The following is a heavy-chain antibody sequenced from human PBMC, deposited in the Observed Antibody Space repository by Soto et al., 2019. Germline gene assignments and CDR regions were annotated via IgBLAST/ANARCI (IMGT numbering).Heavy chain of an antibody. CDR1: GFTFSNAW. Sequence: EVQLVESGGGLVKPGGSLRLSCAASGFTFSNAWMSWVRQAPGKGLEWVGRIKSKTDGGTTDYAAPVKGRFTISRDDSKNTLFLQMNCLKTEDTAVYYCTTDASDYDFWSGQELYYYYGMDVWGQGTTVTVSS. V-gene: IGHV3-15*01. CDR3: TTDASDYDFWSGQELYYYYGMDV. CDR2: IKSKTDGGTT. J-gene: IGHJ6*02. D-gene: IGHD3-3*01.